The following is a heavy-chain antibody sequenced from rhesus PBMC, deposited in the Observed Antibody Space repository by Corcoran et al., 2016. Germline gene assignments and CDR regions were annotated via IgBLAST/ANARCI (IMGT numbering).Heavy chain of an antibody. CDR1: GFTFDDYA. D-gene: IGHD2-27*01. Sequence: EVQLVESGGGVVQPGGSLRLSCVASGFTFDDYAVGWVRQAPGKGLEWVSDLSWNSGKTGYADSVKGRFTISRYNAKNSLYLQMNRLRAEDTALYYCARESCSGIYCYAGTFDYWGQGVLVTVSS. V-gene: IGHV3-78*01. J-gene: IGHJ4*01. CDR3: ARESCSGIYCYAGTFDY. CDR2: LSWNSGKT.